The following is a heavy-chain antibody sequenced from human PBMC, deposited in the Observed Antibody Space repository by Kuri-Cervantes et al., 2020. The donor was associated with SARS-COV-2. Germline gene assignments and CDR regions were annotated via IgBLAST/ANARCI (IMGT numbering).Heavy chain of an antibody. CDR3: ARVSPPRIAVAGTRVGGWFDP. D-gene: IGHD6-19*01. Sequence: GGSLRLSCAASGFTFSSYAMSWVRQAPGKGLEWVSAISGSGGSTYYADSVKGRFTISRDNSKNTLYLQMNSLRAEDTAVYYCARVSPPRIAVAGTRVGGWFDPWGQGTLVTVSS. J-gene: IGHJ5*02. V-gene: IGHV3-23*01. CDR1: GFTFSSYA. CDR2: ISGSGGST.